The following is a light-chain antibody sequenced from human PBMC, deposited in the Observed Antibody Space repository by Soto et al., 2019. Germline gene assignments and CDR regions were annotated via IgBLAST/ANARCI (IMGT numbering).Light chain of an antibody. CDR2: DVN. CDR3: NSYVDNNNFV. V-gene: IGLV2-8*01. Sequence: QSALTQPPSASGSPGQSVTISCTGTTRDVGFYNYVSWYQQHPGKAPRLMIYDVNKRPSGVPDRFSGSKSGNTASLTVSGLQAEDEANYYCNSYVDNNNFVFGGGTKLTVL. J-gene: IGLJ2*01. CDR1: TRDVGFYNY.